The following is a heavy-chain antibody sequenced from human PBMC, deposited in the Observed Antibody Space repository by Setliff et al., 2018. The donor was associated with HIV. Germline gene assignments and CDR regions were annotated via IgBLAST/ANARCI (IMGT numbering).Heavy chain of an antibody. V-gene: IGHV4-38-2*01. Sequence: SETLSLTCAVSGYSISSGYYWGWIRQPPGKGLEWIGSIFHSGSTYYNPSLKSRLTISVDTSKNQFPLKLSSVTAADTAVYYCARVEMATMSCFDYWGQGTLVTVSS. J-gene: IGHJ4*02. CDR3: ARVEMATMSCFDY. CDR2: IFHSGST. D-gene: IGHD5-12*01. CDR1: GYSISSGYY.